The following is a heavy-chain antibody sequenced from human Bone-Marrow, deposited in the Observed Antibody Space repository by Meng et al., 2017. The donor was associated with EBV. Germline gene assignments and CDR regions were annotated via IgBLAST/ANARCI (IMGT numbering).Heavy chain of an antibody. CDR1: GFSFSCYA. CDR3: ARDRPGITIFGSIDY. CDR2: ISGSGGST. V-gene: IGHV3-23*01. Sequence: ELQLLVSGVGLVQPGGSLHPSCAASGFSFSCYAMSWVRQAPGKGLEWVSAISGSGGSTYYADSVKGRFTISRDNSDDTLFLQMDSLRVEDTAVYYCARDRPGITIFGSIDYWGQGTMVTVAS. D-gene: IGHD3-9*01. J-gene: IGHJ4*02.